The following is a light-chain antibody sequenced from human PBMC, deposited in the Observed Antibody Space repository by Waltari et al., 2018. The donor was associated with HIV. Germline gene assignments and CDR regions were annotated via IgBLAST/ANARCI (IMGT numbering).Light chain of an antibody. V-gene: IGKV2-30*01. CDR1: QGLVYTDGKTY. CDR2: KVS. CDR3: MQGTHWPHT. J-gene: IGKJ2*01. Sequence: DVVLTQSPLSLPVTLGQPASISCGSSQGLVYTDGKTYLTWFQQRPGQSPRRLIYKVSNRDSRAPDRFSGSGSGTNFTLTISRVEAEDVGLYYCMQGTHWPHTFGQGTKLEI.